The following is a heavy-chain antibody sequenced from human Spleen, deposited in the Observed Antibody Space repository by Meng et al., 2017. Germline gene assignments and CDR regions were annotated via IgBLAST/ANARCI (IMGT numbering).Heavy chain of an antibody. CDR2: IYPGDSDT. V-gene: IGHV5-51*01. CDR1: GYNFTNYW. CDR3: ATWATVTTGDY. Sequence: KVSCKGSGYNFTNYWIAWVRQLPGKGLEWMGIIYPGDSDTRYGPSFQDQVTFSVDTSISTAYLQWSILKASDTAMYFCATWATVTTGDYWGQGTLVTVSS. J-gene: IGHJ4*02. D-gene: IGHD4-17*01.